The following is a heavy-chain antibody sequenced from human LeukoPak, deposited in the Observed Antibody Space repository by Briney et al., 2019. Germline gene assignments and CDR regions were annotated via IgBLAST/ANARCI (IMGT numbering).Heavy chain of an antibody. D-gene: IGHD6-19*01. CDR1: GGSIGSTNHY. J-gene: IGHJ3*02. Sequence: SETLSLTCTVSGGSIGSTNHYWGWIRQPPGKGLEWIANNYSGSTYYNPSLKSRVTISVDTSKNQFSLRLNSVTAADTSIYYCARIPTNAVPSAHNGFDIWGQGTMLTVSS. V-gene: IGHV4-39*01. CDR2: NYSGST. CDR3: ARIPTNAVPSAHNGFDI.